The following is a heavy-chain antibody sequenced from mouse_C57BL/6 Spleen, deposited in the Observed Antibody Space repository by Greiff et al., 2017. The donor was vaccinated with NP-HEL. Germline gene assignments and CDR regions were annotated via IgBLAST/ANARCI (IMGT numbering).Heavy chain of an antibody. CDR2: ISYDGSN. CDR1: GYSITSGYY. CDR3: ARGGYYYGSSGYFDV. D-gene: IGHD1-1*01. J-gene: IGHJ1*03. Sequence: DVQLQESGPGLVKPSQSLSLTCSVTGYSITSGYYWNWIRQFPGNKLEWMGYISYDGSNNYNPSLKNRISIIRDTSKNQFFLKLNSVTTEDTATYYCARGGYYYGSSGYFDVWGTGTTVTVSS. V-gene: IGHV3-6*01.